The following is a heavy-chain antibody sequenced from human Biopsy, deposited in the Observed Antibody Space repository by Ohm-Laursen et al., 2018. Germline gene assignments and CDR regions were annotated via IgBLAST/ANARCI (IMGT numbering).Heavy chain of an antibody. CDR1: GCSISSGGSY. J-gene: IGHJ5*02. V-gene: IGHV4-31*01. D-gene: IGHD3-22*01. CDR3: ARGDYFDSNGYFWFDP. CDR2: IFNSANT. Sequence: TLSLTCAVSGCSISSGGSYWSWIRQRPGKGLEWIGNIFNSANTYYNPSLKNLITISGDTSKNQFSLKLNSVTAAATAVYYCARGDYFDSNGYFWFDPWSQGTLVTVSS.